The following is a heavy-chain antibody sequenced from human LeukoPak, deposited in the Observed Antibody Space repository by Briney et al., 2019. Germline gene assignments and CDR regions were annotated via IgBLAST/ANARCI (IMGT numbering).Heavy chain of an antibody. CDR2: ISSSSSYI. V-gene: IGHV3-21*01. J-gene: IGHJ4*02. D-gene: IGHD1-7*01. CDR3: ARGPGMNYPALDY. Sequence: GGSLRLSCAASGFTFSNYVIHWVRQAPGKGLEWVSSISSSSSYIYYADSVKGRFTISRDNAKNSLYLQMNSLRAEDTAVYYCARGPGMNYPALDYWGQGTLVTVSS. CDR1: GFTFSNYV.